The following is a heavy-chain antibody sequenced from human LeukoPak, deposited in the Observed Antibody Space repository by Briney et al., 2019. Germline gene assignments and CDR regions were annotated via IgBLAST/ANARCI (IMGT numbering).Heavy chain of an antibody. CDR1: GYSISIAYY. CDR2: IFRGGST. J-gene: IGHJ4*02. D-gene: IGHD3-3*01. Sequence: SETLSLTCAVSGYSISIAYYWGWIRQPPGKGLEWIGWIFRGGSTSYNPSLKSRLTMSMDTSKNQFTLQLTSVTAADTAVYYCARYDSRGSGSTQLEYWGQGILVTISS. V-gene: IGHV4-38-2*01. CDR3: ARYDSRGSGSTQLEY.